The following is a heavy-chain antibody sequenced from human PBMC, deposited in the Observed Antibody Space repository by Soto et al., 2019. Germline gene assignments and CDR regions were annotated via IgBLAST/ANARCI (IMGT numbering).Heavy chain of an antibody. Sequence: GESLKISCAASGFSFSSYAMHWVRQAPGKGLEWVAVISYDGSNKYYADSVKGRFIISRDNSKNTLYLQMNSLRAEDTAVYYCASGDTAMVRNYCDYWGQGTLVT. CDR1: GFSFSSYA. J-gene: IGHJ4*02. CDR3: ASGDTAMVRNYCDY. V-gene: IGHV3-30-3*01. CDR2: ISYDGSNK. D-gene: IGHD5-18*01.